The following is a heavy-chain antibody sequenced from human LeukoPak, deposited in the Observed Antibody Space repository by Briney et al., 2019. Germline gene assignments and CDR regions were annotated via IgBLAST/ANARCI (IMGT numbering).Heavy chain of an antibody. J-gene: IGHJ4*02. Sequence: HSQTLSLTCAISGDSVSSTSVAWNWIRQSPSRGLEWLGRTYYRTKWYNEYAVSVKSRVTINPDTSKNQFSLQLNSVTPEDTAVYYCATAGNYRFDYWGQGTLVTVSS. CDR2: TYYRTKWYN. D-gene: IGHD1-7*01. V-gene: IGHV6-1*01. CDR1: GDSVSSTSVA. CDR3: ATAGNYRFDY.